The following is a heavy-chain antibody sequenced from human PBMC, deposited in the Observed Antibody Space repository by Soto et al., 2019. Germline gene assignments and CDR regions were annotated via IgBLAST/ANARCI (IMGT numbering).Heavy chain of an antibody. Sequence: GESLKISCAASGFTFSSYGMHWVRQAPGKGLEWVAVIWYDGSNKYYADSVKGRFTIFRDNSKNTLYLQMNGLRAEDTAVYYCARGPPIKDDSSGYWPPAEPIDYWGQGTLVTVSS. V-gene: IGHV3-33*01. CDR1: GFTFSSYG. CDR2: IWYDGSNK. D-gene: IGHD3-22*01. J-gene: IGHJ4*02. CDR3: ARGPPIKDDSSGYWPPAEPIDY.